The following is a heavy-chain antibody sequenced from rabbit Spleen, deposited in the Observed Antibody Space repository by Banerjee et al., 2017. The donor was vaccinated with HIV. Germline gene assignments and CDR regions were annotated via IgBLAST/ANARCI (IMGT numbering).Heavy chain of an antibody. V-gene: IGHV1S45*01. CDR1: GFSFSDRDV. J-gene: IGHJ6*01. CDR3: ARDWVGVIGWNFGW. Sequence: QEQLVESGGGLVQPEGSLTLTCKASGFSFSDRDVMCWVRQAPGKGLEWIACINASTGKPVYAAWASGRFTISRTASTSVTLRMTSLTAADRASYFCARDWVGVIGWNFGWWGPGTLVTVS. D-gene: IGHD4-1*01. CDR2: INASTGKP.